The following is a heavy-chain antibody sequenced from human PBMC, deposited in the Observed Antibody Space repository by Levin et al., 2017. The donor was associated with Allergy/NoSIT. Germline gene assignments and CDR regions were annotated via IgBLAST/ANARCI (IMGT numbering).Heavy chain of an antibody. CDR1: GYTFTTYG. V-gene: IGHV1-18*01. D-gene: IGHD6-19*01. CDR2: ISTYNGNT. CDR3: AREGYSSAWYNWFDP. J-gene: IGHJ5*02. Sequence: VASVKVSCKASGYTFTTYGISWVRQAPGQGLEWMGWISTYNGNTNYPQKLQGRVTMTTDTSTSTAYMELRSLTSDDTAVYYCAREGYSSAWYNWFDPWGQGTLVTVSS.